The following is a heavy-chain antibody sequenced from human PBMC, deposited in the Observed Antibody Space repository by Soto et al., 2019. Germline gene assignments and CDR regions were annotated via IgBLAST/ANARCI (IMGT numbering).Heavy chain of an antibody. J-gene: IGHJ4*02. D-gene: IGHD1-26*01. V-gene: IGHV4-59*08. CDR3: ARRYGGNLDY. Sequence: QVQLQESGPGLVKPSETLSLTCTVSGGSISSYYWSWIRQPPGKGLEWIGYIYYSGSTNYNPSLKSRVTLQVDTSKNLFSLTLSSVTAADTAVYYCARRYGGNLDYWGQGTLVTVSS. CDR2: IYYSGST. CDR1: GGSISSYY.